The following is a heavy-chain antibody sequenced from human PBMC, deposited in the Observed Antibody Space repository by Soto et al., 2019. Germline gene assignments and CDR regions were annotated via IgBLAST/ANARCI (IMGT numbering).Heavy chain of an antibody. CDR1: GGSISSSSYY. CDR3: ARHGQYCSGGSCYSGLYNWFDP. J-gene: IGHJ5*02. Sequence: QLLESGPGLVKPSETLSLTCTVSGGSISSSSYYWGWIRQPPGKGLEWIGSIYYSGSTYYNPSLKSRVTISVDTSKNQFSLKLSSVTAADTAVYYCARHGQYCSGGSCYSGLYNWFDPWGQGTLVTVSS. V-gene: IGHV4-39*01. D-gene: IGHD2-15*01. CDR2: IYYSGST.